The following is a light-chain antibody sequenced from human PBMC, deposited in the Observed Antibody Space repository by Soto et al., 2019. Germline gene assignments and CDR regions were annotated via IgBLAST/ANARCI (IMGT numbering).Light chain of an antibody. Sequence: DIQMTQSPSTLSASVGDTVIVTCRASQSVSCWLAWYQQKPGETPKLLIYAASALPRVVPSRFSVSGSGPNFTLTIATLKPDAFATYYYQHYESLSGTFGPETKVAI. CDR3: QHYESLSGT. J-gene: IGKJ1*01. CDR1: QSVSCW. CDR2: AAS. V-gene: IGKV1-5*01.